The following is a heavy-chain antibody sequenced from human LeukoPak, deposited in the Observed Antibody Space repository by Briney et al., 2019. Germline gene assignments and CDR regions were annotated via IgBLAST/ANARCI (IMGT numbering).Heavy chain of an antibody. V-gene: IGHV1-46*01. Sequence: ASVKVSCKASGYTFTSYYMHWVRQAPGQGLEWMGIINPSGGSTSCAQKFQGRVTMTRDTSISTAYMELSRLTSDDTAVYYCARDKQLDWAHYFYYYMDVWGKGTTVTVSS. D-gene: IGHD1-1*01. J-gene: IGHJ6*03. CDR2: INPSGGST. CDR1: GYTFTSYY. CDR3: ARDKQLDWAHYFYYYMDV.